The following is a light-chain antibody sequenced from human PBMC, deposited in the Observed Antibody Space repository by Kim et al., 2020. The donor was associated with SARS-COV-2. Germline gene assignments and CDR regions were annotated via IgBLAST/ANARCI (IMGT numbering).Light chain of an antibody. CDR1: QSISTN. CDR3: QQYNRWFALS. CDR2: DAF. Sequence: SPEERASLSCRASQSISTNLAWYQQRPGQAPRLLIYDAFIRATSVPDRFSGSGSGTEFTLTISGLQSEDFAVYHCQQYNRWFALSFGGGTKVDIK. V-gene: IGKV3-15*01. J-gene: IGKJ4*01.